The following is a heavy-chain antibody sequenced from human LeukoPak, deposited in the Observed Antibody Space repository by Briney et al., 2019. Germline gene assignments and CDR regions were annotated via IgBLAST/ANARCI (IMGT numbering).Heavy chain of an antibody. CDR1: GYSISSGYY. J-gene: IGHJ4*02. CDR2: IYHSGYT. D-gene: IGHD5-18*01. CDR3: ARDGSGYRYGYHY. Sequence: SETLSLTCGVSGYSISSGYYWGCIRQPPGKGLEWISSIYHSGYTHYSSSLKSRVTISVDTSKNQFSLKLSSVTAADTAVYYCARDGSGYRYGYHYWGQGTLVTVFS. V-gene: IGHV4-38-2*02.